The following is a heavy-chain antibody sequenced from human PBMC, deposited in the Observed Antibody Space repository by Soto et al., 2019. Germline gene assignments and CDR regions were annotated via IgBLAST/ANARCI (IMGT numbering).Heavy chain of an antibody. J-gene: IGHJ4*02. CDR2: MNPNSGNT. D-gene: IGHD1-1*01. CDR3: AGPWNKQ. V-gene: IGHV1-8*01. CDR1: GYTFTSYD. Sequence: QVQLVQSGAEVKKPGASVKVSCKASGYTFTSYDINWVRQATGQGLEWMGWMNPNSGNTGYAQKFQGRVTMTRDTSISTSHTELSSLRDEDTAMYYCAGPWNKQWCQGTPVTVSS.